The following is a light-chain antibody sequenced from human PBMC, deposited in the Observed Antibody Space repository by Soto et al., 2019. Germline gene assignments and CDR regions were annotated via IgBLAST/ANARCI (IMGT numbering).Light chain of an antibody. V-gene: IGKV1-5*01. CDR2: DAS. J-gene: IGKJ1*01. Sequence: DIQMTQSPSTLSASVGDRVTITCRASQSISSWLAWYQQKPGKAPKLLIYDASSVESGVPSRFSGSGSGTEFTLTISSLQPDDFATYYCQQYNSYSWTFGQGTKGEIK. CDR1: QSISSW. CDR3: QQYNSYSWT.